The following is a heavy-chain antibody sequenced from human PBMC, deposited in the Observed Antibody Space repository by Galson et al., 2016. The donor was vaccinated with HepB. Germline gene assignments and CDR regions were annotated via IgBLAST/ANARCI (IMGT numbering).Heavy chain of an antibody. CDR1: GFTFSNYA. CDR2: ISGST. V-gene: IGHV3-23*01. D-gene: IGHD2-21*02. Sequence: SLRLSCAASGFTFSNYAMNWVRQAPGKGLEWVSVISGSTYYADSVRGRFTISKNNSKNTQNMQMNNLRVEDTAVYYCANESGYSDRYPYYYGMDVWGQGTTVTVSS. J-gene: IGHJ6*02. CDR3: ANESGYSDRYPYYYGMDV.